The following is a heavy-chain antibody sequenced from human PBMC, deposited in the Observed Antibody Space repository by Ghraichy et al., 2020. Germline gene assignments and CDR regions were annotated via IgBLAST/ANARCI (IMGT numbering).Heavy chain of an antibody. CDR3: AKDYWVLDVVSYFDY. Sequence: GGSLRLSCAASGFTFSSYAMSWVRQAPGKGLEWVSAISGSGGSTYYADSVKGRFTISRDNSKNTLYLQMNSLRAEDTAVYYCAKDYWVLDVVSYFDYWGQGTLVTVSS. CDR1: GFTFSSYA. CDR2: ISGSGGST. D-gene: IGHD2/OR15-2a*01. J-gene: IGHJ4*02. V-gene: IGHV3-23*01.